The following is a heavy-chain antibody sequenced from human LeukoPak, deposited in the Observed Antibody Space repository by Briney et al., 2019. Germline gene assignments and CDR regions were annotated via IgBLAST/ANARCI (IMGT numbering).Heavy chain of an antibody. V-gene: IGHV3-30*04. CDR1: GFTFSTYS. D-gene: IGHD6-19*01. J-gene: IGHJ4*02. CDR2: ISYDGSSK. Sequence: PGRSLRLSCAASGFTFSTYSMHWVSQAPGKGLEWLSVISYDGSSKYFADSVKGRFTISRDNSENTLYLQLNSLRVEDTAVYYCARGPNRYSSGWYYFDYWGQGTLVTVSS. CDR3: ARGPNRYSSGWYYFDY.